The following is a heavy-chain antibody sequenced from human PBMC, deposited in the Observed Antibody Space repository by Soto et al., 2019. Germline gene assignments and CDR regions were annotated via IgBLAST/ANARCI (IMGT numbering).Heavy chain of an antibody. Sequence: QITLRESGPTVVKPTQTLTLTCTFSGFSLNTPGGGVGWIRQPPGKALEWVALIYWDDDKRYNPSLKRSLVITKASSKNQVVLTMTNVDPVDTATYYCAHLVNADDSEYFDFWGQGTLVPVSP. V-gene: IGHV2-5*02. CDR3: AHLVNADDSEYFDF. J-gene: IGHJ4*02. CDR1: GFSLNTPGGG. CDR2: IYWDDDK. D-gene: IGHD3-3*01.